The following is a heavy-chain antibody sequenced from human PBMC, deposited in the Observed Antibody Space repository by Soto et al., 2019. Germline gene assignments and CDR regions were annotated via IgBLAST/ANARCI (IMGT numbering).Heavy chain of an antibody. D-gene: IGHD6-19*01. Sequence: GASVKVSCKASGYTFTSYGISWVRQAPGQGLEWMGWISAYNGNTNSAQKLQGRVTMTTDTSTSTAYMELRSLRSDDTAVYYCARVLAVAGHAPFFDYWGQGTLVTVSS. V-gene: IGHV1-18*04. CDR3: ARVLAVAGHAPFFDY. J-gene: IGHJ4*02. CDR2: ISAYNGNT. CDR1: GYTFTSYG.